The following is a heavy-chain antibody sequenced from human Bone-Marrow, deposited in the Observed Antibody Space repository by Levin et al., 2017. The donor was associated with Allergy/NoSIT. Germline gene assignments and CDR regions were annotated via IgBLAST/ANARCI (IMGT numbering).Heavy chain of an antibody. CDR3: ARGGWFRDY. V-gene: IGHV3-23*01. J-gene: IGHJ4*02. D-gene: IGHD6-19*01. Sequence: KGLEWVSSITVSGDKKYHGDSVKGRFTISRDNSKNTLDLQMNSLRAEDTAIYYCARGGWFRDYWGQGTLVIVSS. CDR2: ITVSGDKK.